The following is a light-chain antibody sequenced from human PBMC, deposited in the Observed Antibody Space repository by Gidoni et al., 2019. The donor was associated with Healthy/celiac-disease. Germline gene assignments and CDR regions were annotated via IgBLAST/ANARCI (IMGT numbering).Light chain of an antibody. CDR3: QSYDSSRSGSV. Sequence: QSVLTQPPPVSGAPGQRVTIACTGSSSNIGAGYGVHWYQQLPGTAPKLLFYGNSNRPSGVPDRFSGSKSGNSASLTITGLQAEDEADYYCQSYDSSRSGSVFGGGTKLTVL. J-gene: IGLJ2*01. V-gene: IGLV1-40*01. CDR1: SSNIGAGYG. CDR2: GNS.